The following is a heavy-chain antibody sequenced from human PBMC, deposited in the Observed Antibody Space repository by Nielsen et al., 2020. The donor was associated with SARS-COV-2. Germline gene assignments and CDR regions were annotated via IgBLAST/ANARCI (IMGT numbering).Heavy chain of an antibody. V-gene: IGHV1-3*01. J-gene: IGHJ6*02. CDR3: ARDGALRFLEWSLYRDYYYGMDV. Sequence: ASVKVSCKASGYTFTDYYMHWVRQAPGQRLEWMGWINAGNGNTKYSQKFQGRVTITRDTSASTAYMELSSLRSEDTAVYYCARDGALRFLEWSLYRDYYYGMDVWGQGTTVTVSS. CDR2: INAGNGNT. CDR1: GYTFTDYY. D-gene: IGHD3-3*01.